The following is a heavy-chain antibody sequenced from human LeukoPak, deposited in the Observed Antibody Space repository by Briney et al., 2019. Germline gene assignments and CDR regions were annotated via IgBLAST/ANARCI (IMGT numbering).Heavy chain of an antibody. J-gene: IGHJ6*02. Sequence: PSETLSLTCTVSGGSISSYYWSWIRQPPGKGLEWIGYIYYSGSTNYNPSLKSRVTISVDTSKNQFSLKLSSVTAADTAVYYCARHLWFGELLTSYYYYGMDVWGQGTTVTVSS. CDR3: ARHLWFGELLTSYYYYGMDV. D-gene: IGHD3-10*01. V-gene: IGHV4-59*01. CDR2: IYYSGST. CDR1: GGSISSYY.